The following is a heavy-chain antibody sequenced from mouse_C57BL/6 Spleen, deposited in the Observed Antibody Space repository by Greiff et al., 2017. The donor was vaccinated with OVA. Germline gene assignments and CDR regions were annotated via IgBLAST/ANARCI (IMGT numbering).Heavy chain of an antibody. D-gene: IGHD2-4*01. CDR1: GYTFTDYY. J-gene: IGHJ3*01. V-gene: IGHV1-26*01. Sequence: EVQLQQSGPELVKPGASVKISCKASGYTFTDYYMNWVKQSHGKSLEWIGDINPNNGGTSYNQKFKGKATLTVDKSSSTAYMELRSLTSEDSAVYYCARGDYDEIFAYWGQGTLVTVSA. CDR2: INPNNGGT. CDR3: ARGDYDEIFAY.